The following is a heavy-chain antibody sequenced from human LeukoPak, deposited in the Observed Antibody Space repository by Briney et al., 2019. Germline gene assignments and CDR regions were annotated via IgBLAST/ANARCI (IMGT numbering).Heavy chain of an antibody. J-gene: IGHJ6*04. V-gene: IGHV3-48*03. D-gene: IGHD3-10*02. Sequence: PGGSLRLSCVASGFTFSSYWVTWVRQAPGKGLEWVSYISSSGSTIYYADSVKGRFTISRDNAKNSLYLQMNSLRAEDTAVYYCAELGITMIGGVWGKGTTVTISS. CDR1: GFTFSSYW. CDR2: ISSSGSTI. CDR3: AELGITMIGGV.